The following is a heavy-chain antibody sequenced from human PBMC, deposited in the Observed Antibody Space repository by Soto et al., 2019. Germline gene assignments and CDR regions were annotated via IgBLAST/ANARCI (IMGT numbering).Heavy chain of an antibody. CDR1: GGSISSSNR. V-gene: IGHV4-4*02. Sequence: PSETLSLTCAVSGGSISSSNRWSWVRQPPGKGLEWIGEIYHSGSTNYNPSLKSRVTISVDKSKNQFSLKLSSVTAADTAVYYCARAAMGGSSWPFDYSGQGTLVTVSS. D-gene: IGHD6-13*01. J-gene: IGHJ4*02. CDR2: IYHSGST. CDR3: ARAAMGGSSWPFDY.